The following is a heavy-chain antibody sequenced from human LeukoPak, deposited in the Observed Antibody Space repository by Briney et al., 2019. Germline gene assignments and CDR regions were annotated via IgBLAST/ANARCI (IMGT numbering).Heavy chain of an antibody. CDR2: ISGSGGST. J-gene: IGHJ1*01. CDR1: GFTSSSYA. D-gene: IGHD3-16*01. CDR3: AKDLAARGDFQY. Sequence: GGSLRLSCAASGFTSSSYAMSWVSQAPGKGLEWVSAISGSGGSTYYADSVKGRFTISRDNSKNTLYLQMNSLRAEDTAVYYCAKDLAARGDFQYWGQGTLVTVSS. V-gene: IGHV3-23*01.